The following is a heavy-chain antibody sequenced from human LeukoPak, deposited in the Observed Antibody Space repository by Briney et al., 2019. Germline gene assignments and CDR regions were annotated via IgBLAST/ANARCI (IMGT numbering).Heavy chain of an antibody. CDR2: IYYSGST. J-gene: IGHJ4*02. V-gene: IGHV4-59*01. Sequence: SETLSLTCTVSGGSISSYYWSWIRQPPGKGLEWIGYIYYSGSTNYNPSLKSRVTISADTSKNQFSLKLSSVTAADTAVYYCARGGYCSGGSCYFDYWGQGTLVTVSS. CDR1: GGSISSYY. D-gene: IGHD2-15*01. CDR3: ARGGYCSGGSCYFDY.